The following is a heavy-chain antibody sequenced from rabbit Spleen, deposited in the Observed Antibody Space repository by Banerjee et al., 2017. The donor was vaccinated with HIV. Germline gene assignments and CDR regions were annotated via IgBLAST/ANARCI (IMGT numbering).Heavy chain of an antibody. V-gene: IGHV1S45*01. CDR1: GFDFSNKAV. Sequence: QEHLVESGGGLVRPEGSLRLSCTASGFDFSNKAVMCWVRQAPGKGLQWIACINVVTGKAVYATWAKGRFTFSKTSSTTVTLQMTSLTAADTATYFCARSGYVGWGGDGDLTGNKLWGPGTLVTVS. D-gene: IGHD4-1*01. CDR2: INVVTGKA. J-gene: IGHJ4*01. CDR3: ARSGYVGWGGDGDLTGNKL.